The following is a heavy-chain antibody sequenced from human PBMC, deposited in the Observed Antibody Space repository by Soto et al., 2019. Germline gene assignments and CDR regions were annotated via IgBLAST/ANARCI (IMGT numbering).Heavy chain of an antibody. Sequence: ASVKVSCKASGYTFTSYGISWVRQAPGQGLEWMGWISAYNGNTNYAQKLQGRVTMTTDTSTSTAYMELRSLRSDDTAVYYCARDEDYGDSTLNWFDPWGQGTLVTVSS. D-gene: IGHD4-17*01. J-gene: IGHJ5*02. CDR2: ISAYNGNT. V-gene: IGHV1-18*01. CDR1: GYTFTSYG. CDR3: ARDEDYGDSTLNWFDP.